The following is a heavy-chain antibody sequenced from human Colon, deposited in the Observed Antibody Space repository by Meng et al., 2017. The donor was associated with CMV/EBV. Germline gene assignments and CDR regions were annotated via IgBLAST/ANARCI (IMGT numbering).Heavy chain of an antibody. Sequence: QLQLRESGPGMFNPSETLSRTCTVSGGLISTYFWSWIRQPAGEGLEWLGPISTNRNTDYNPSLNSRATIWLDTSNNQFSLKLTSVTAADTAVYYCVRGGYSGTQTGGVQEYWGQGTLVTVSS. D-gene: IGHD5-12*01. CDR2: ISTNRNT. CDR1: GGLISTYF. CDR3: VRGGYSGTQTGGVQEY. V-gene: IGHV4-4*07. J-gene: IGHJ4*02.